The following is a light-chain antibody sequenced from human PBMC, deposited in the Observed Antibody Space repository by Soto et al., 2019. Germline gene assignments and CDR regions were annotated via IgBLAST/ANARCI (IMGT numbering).Light chain of an antibody. V-gene: IGLV2-23*02. Sequence: QSVLTQPASVSGSPGQPITISCTGTSSDVGSYNLVSWYQHHPGKAPKLMIYVVGKRPSGVSSRFSGSKSGNTASLTISGLQAEDEADYYCCSYAGSGTPYVFGTGTKVTVL. J-gene: IGLJ1*01. CDR2: VVG. CDR1: SSDVGSYNL. CDR3: CSYAGSGTPYV.